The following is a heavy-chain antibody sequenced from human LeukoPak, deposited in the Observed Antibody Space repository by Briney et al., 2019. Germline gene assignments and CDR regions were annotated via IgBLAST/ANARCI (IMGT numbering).Heavy chain of an antibody. CDR1: GFTFSSYA. D-gene: IGHD3-10*01. Sequence: GGSLRLSCAVSGFTFSSYAMTWVRQAPGKGLEWVSAISGSGGSTYYADSVKGRFTISRDNSKNTLYLQMNSLRAEDTAVYYCAKLWFGETTLYYWGQGTLVTVSS. V-gene: IGHV3-23*01. CDR2: ISGSGGST. J-gene: IGHJ4*02. CDR3: AKLWFGETTLYY.